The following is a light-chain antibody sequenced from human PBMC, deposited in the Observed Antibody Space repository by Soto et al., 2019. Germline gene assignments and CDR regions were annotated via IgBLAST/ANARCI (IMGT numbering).Light chain of an antibody. CDR3: GTWDRSLSAGV. CDR2: DND. V-gene: IGLV1-51*01. Sequence: QSVLTQPPSVSATPGQTVTISCSGSSSSIGSHSVSWYQLLPGTAPRLIIYDNDKRPSDIPDRFSGSKSGTSATLGITGLQTGDEADYFCGTWDRSLSAGVFGTGTKLTVL. J-gene: IGLJ1*01. CDR1: SSSIGSHS.